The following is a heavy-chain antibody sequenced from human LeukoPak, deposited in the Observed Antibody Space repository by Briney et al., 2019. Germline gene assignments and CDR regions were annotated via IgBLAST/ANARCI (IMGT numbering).Heavy chain of an antibody. CDR2: ISSSSSYI. CDR1: GFTFSSYS. Sequence: PGGSLRLSCAASGFTFSSYSMNWVRQAPGKGLEWVSSISSSSSYIYYADSVKGRFTISRDNAKNSLYLQMNSLRAEDTAVYYCASAYRSGWYQDVFDYWAREPWSPSPQ. CDR3: ASAYRSGWYQDVFDY. J-gene: IGHJ4*02. D-gene: IGHD6-19*01. V-gene: IGHV3-21*01.